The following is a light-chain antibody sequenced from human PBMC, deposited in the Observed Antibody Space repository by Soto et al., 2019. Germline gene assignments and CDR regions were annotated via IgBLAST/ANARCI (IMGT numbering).Light chain of an antibody. Sequence: QSALTQPRSVSGSPGQSVTISCTGTSSDVGGYNYVSWYQQHPGKAPKLMIYDVSKRPSGISDRFSGSKSGNTASLTISGLQAEDEADYFCCSFVRTNGLLFGGGTKLTVL. CDR3: CSFVRTNGLL. CDR1: SSDVGGYNY. CDR2: DVS. V-gene: IGLV2-11*01. J-gene: IGLJ2*01.